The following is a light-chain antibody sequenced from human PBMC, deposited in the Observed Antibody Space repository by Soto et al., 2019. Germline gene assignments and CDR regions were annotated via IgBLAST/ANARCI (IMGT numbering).Light chain of an antibody. CDR1: QSVSSN. Sequence: EIVMTQSPATLSVSPWERVTLSCRASQSVSSNFAWYQQKPGQAPRLLIYGASIRATGIPARFSGSGSGTEFTLTISSLEPEDFAVYYCQQRSNWLTFGGGTKVDIK. V-gene: IGKV3-15*01. J-gene: IGKJ4*01. CDR3: QQRSNWLT. CDR2: GAS.